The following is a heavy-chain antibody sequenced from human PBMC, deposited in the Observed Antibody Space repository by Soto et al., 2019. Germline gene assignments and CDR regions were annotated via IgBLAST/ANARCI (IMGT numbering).Heavy chain of an antibody. CDR1: GYTFTGYY. CDR3: ARDTYSSSSHYYYGMDV. J-gene: IGHJ6*02. V-gene: IGHV1-2*02. CDR2: INPNSGGT. D-gene: IGHD6-6*01. Sequence: ASVKVSCKASGYTFTGYYMHWVRQAPGQGLEWMGWINPNSGGTNYAQKFQGRVTMTRDTSISAAYMELSRLRSDDTAVYYCARDTYSSSSHYYYGMDVWGQGTTVTVSS.